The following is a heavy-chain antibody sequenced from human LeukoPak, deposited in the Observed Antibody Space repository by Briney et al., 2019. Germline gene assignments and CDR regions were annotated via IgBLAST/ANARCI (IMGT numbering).Heavy chain of an antibody. D-gene: IGHD2-2*01. CDR1: GFTFSSYA. CDR3: AKRVSLVPAAPRMRYYYYMDV. CDR2: ISGSGGST. Sequence: GGSLRLSCAASGFTFSSYAMSWVRQAPGKGLEWVSAISGSGGSTYYADSVKGRFTISRDNSKNTLYLQMNSLRAEDTAVYYCAKRVSLVPAAPRMRYYYYMDVWGKGTTVTVSS. J-gene: IGHJ6*03. V-gene: IGHV3-23*01.